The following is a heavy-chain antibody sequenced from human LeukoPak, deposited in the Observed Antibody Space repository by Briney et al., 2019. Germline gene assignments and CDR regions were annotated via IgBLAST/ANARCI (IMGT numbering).Heavy chain of an antibody. CDR1: GGSFSGYY. CDR2: INHSGST. D-gene: IGHD3-9*01. V-gene: IGHV4-34*01. Sequence: SETLSLTCAVYGGSFSGYYWSWTRQPPGKGLEWIGEINHSGSTNYNPSLKSRVTISVDTSKNQFSLKLSSVTAADTVVYYCARLSYDILTGYCFDYWGQGTLVTVSS. J-gene: IGHJ4*02. CDR3: ARLSYDILTGYCFDY.